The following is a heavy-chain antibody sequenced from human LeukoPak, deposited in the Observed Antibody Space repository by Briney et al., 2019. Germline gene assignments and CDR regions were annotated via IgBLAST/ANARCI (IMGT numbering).Heavy chain of an antibody. CDR1: GGTFSSYA. J-gene: IGHJ6*03. D-gene: IGHD2-2*01. Sequence: ASVKVSCKASGGTFSSYAISWVRQAPGQGLEWMGGIIPIFGTANYAQKFQGKVTITTDESTSTAYMELSSLRSEDTAVYYCARDTHKYCSSTSCYPRSERYYYYYYMDVWGKGTTVTVSS. CDR3: ARDTHKYCSSTSCYPRSERYYYYYYMDV. CDR2: IIPIFGTA. V-gene: IGHV1-69*05.